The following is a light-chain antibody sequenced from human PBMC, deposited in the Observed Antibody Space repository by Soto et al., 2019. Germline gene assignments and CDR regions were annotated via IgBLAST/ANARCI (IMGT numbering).Light chain of an antibody. Sequence: QSVLTQPASVSGSPGQSITISCTGTSSDVGSYNLVSWYQQHPGKAPKLMIYEVSKRPSGVSNRFSGSKSGNTASLTISGLQAEDEAEYYCCSYEGSSTFGENVFGTGTKVTV. V-gene: IGLV2-23*02. CDR1: SSDVGSYNL. CDR3: CSYEGSSTFGENV. J-gene: IGLJ1*01. CDR2: EVS.